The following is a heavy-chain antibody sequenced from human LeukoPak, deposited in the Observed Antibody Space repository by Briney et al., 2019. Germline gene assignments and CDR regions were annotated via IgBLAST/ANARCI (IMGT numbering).Heavy chain of an antibody. J-gene: IGHJ6*03. CDR1: GGSISSYY. CDR3: ARGGYYTLEYYYYMEV. Sequence: SETLSLTRTVSGGSISSYYWSWLRQPPGKGLEWIGYIYYSGGTSYNPSLKSRVTMSVDTSKNQFSLKLSSVTATDTATYFCARGGYYTLEYYYYMEVWGKGTTVTVSS. CDR2: IYYSGGT. D-gene: IGHD3-3*01. V-gene: IGHV4-59*01.